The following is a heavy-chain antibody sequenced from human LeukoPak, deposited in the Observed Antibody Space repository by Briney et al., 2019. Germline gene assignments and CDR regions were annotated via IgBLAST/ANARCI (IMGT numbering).Heavy chain of an antibody. J-gene: IGHJ4*02. V-gene: IGHV4-39*01. Sequence: PSETLSLTCTVSGGSITSSSSYWGWIRQPPGKGLEWIGSIYYSGSTYYNPSLKSRVTLAVDTSKNQFSLKLSSVTAADTAVYYCARPVGCCSSANCYEYFDYWGQGTLLTVSS. CDR1: GGSITSSSSY. CDR3: ARPVGCCSSANCYEYFDY. CDR2: IYYSGST. D-gene: IGHD2-2*01.